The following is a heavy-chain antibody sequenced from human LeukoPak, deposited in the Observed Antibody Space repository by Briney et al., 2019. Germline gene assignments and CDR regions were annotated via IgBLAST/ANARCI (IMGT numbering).Heavy chain of an antibody. D-gene: IGHD3-10*01. CDR3: ATNILVRDIINWFDP. CDR2: INPNSGGT. CDR1: GYTFTGYY. J-gene: IGHJ5*02. Sequence: ASVKVSCKTSGYTFTGYYMHWVRQAPGQGLEWMGWINPNSGGTNYAQKFQGRVTMTRDTSISTAYMELSSLRYDDTAVYYCATNILVRDIINWFDPWGQGTLVTVSS. V-gene: IGHV1-2*02.